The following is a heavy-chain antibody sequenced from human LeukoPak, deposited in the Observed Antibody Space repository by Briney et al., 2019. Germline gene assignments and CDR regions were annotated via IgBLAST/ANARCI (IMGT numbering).Heavy chain of an antibody. V-gene: IGHV4-34*01. Sequence: SETLSLTCAVYGGSFSGYYWSWIRQPPGKGLEWIGEINHSGSTNYNPSLKSRVTISVDTSKNQFSLKLSSVTAADTAVYYCARAPPYYDILTGYYYYFDYWGQGTLATVSS. D-gene: IGHD3-9*01. J-gene: IGHJ4*02. CDR3: ARAPPYYDILTGYYYYFDY. CDR1: GGSFSGYY. CDR2: INHSGST.